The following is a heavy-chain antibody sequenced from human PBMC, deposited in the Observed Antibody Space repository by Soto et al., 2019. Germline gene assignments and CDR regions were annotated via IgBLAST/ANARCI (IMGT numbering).Heavy chain of an antibody. CDR2: IYYSGST. V-gene: IGHV4-61*01. J-gene: IGHJ5*02. D-gene: IGHD1-26*01. CDR3: ARGQWELLMRWFDP. Sequence: PSETLSLTCTVSGGSVSSGSYYWSWIRQPPGKGLEWIGYIYYSGSTNYNPSLKSRVTISVDTSKNQFSLKLSSVTAADTAVYYCARGQWELLMRWFDPWGQGTLVTVYS. CDR1: GGSVSSGSYY.